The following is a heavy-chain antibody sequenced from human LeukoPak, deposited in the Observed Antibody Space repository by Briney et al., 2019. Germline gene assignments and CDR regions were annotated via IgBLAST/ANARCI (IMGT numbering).Heavy chain of an antibody. V-gene: IGHV4-4*07. J-gene: IGHJ4*02. CDR2: IYTSGST. Sequence: SETLSLTCTVSGGSISSYYWSWIRQPAGKGLEWIGRIYTSGSTNYNASLKSRVSMSVDTSKNQFSLKLSSVTAADAAMYYCARSGTKTNGFDYWGQGTLVTVSS. D-gene: IGHD2-8*01. CDR1: GGSISSYY. CDR3: ARSGTKTNGFDY.